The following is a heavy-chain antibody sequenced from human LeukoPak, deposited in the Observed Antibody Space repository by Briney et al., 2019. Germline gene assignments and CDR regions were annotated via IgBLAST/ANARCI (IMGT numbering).Heavy chain of an antibody. J-gene: IGHJ4*02. D-gene: IGHD3-22*01. CDR3: ASPSNYYDSSGYQGYRFDY. Sequence: SETLSLTCTVSGGSISSYYWGWIRQPPGKGLEWIGSIYYSGSTYYNPSLKSRVTISVDTSKNQFSLKLSSVTAADTAVYYCASPSNYYDSSGYQGYRFDYWGQGTLVTVSS. CDR1: GGSISSYY. CDR2: IYYSGST. V-gene: IGHV4-39*01.